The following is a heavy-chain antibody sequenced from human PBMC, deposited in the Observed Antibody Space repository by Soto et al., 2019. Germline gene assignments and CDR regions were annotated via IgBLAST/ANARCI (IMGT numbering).Heavy chain of an antibody. CDR1: GGTFSSYA. CDR3: VRDPVLLGQSGAFDI. D-gene: IGHD3-10*01. Sequence: QVQLVQSGAEVKKPGSSVKVSCKASGGTFSSYAISWVRQAPGQGLEWMGGIIPIFGTANYAQKFQGRVTITADKYTSTSSMELSSLRSEDTAVYYCVRDPVLLGQSGAFDIWGQGTMVTVSS. J-gene: IGHJ3*02. CDR2: IIPIFGTA. V-gene: IGHV1-69*14.